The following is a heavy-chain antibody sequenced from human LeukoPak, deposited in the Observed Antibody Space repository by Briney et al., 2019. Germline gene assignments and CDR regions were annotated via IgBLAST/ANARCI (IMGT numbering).Heavy chain of an antibody. V-gene: IGHV1-69*01. CDR1: GGTFSSYA. D-gene: IGHD3-22*01. J-gene: IGHJ3*02. CDR3: ARRPNYYDRSGYVGAFDI. CDR2: IIPIFGTA. Sequence: SVKVSCKASGGTFSSYAISCVRQAPGQGLEWMGGIIPIFGTANYTQKFQGRVTNTADECTSTAYKELSSLRSEDTAVYYCARRPNYYDRSGYVGAFDIWGQGTMVTVSS.